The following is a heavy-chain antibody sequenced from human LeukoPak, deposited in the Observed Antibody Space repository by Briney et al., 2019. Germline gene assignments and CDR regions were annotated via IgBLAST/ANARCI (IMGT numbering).Heavy chain of an antibody. CDR2: INHSGST. CDR3: ARGRGYCSSTSCSPWRGWFDP. CDR1: GGSFSGYY. D-gene: IGHD2-2*01. Sequence: SETLSLTCAVYGGSFSGYYWSWIRQPPGKGLEWIGEINHSGSTNYNSSLKSLVTISVDTSKNQFSLKLSSVTAADTAVYYCARGRGYCSSTSCSPWRGWFDPWGQGTLVTVSS. V-gene: IGHV4-34*01. J-gene: IGHJ5*02.